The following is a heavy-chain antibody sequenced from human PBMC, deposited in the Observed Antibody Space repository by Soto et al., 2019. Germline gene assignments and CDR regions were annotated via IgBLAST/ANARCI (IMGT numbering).Heavy chain of an antibody. CDR3: AREVITMVRGVHHAFDI. J-gene: IGHJ3*02. V-gene: IGHV3-33*01. Sequence: QVQLVESGGGVVQPGRSLRLSCAASGFTFSSYGMHWVRQAPGKGLEWVAVIWYDGSNKYYADSVKGRFTISRDNSKNTLYLQMNGLRAEDTAVYYCAREVITMVRGVHHAFDIWGQGTMVTVSS. D-gene: IGHD3-10*01. CDR1: GFTFSSYG. CDR2: IWYDGSNK.